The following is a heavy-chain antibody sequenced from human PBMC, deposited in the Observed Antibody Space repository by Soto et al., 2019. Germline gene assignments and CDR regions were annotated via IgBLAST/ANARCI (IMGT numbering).Heavy chain of an antibody. J-gene: IGHJ6*02. CDR2: ISGSGGST. CDR1: GFTFSSYA. D-gene: IGHD1-26*01. Sequence: GGSLRLSCAASGFTFSSYAMSWVRQAPGKGLEWVSAISGSGGSTYYADSVKGRFTISRDNSKNTLYLQMNSLRAEDTAVYYCAKDNGRQWELQPVFGMDVWGQGTTVTVSS. CDR3: AKDNGRQWELQPVFGMDV. V-gene: IGHV3-23*01.